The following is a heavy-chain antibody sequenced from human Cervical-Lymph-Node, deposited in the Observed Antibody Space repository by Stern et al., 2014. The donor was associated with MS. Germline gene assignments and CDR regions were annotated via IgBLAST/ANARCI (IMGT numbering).Heavy chain of an antibody. D-gene: IGHD4/OR15-4a*01. CDR1: GFTFSDNY. Sequence: VQLVESGGGLVKPGGSLRLSCTASGFTFSDNYMNWIRQAPGKGLEWVSQISTPGSVTYYADSVKGRFTISRDNTQNSLFLQMNGLRAEDTAVYYCARDRQYSSTWYGAASGMDVWGQGTTVTVSS. V-gene: IGHV3-11*01. CDR2: ISTPGSVT. CDR3: ARDRQYSSTWYGAASGMDV. J-gene: IGHJ6*02.